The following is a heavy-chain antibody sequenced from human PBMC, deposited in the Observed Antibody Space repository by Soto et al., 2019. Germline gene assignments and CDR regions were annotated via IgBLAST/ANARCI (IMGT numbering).Heavy chain of an antibody. D-gene: IGHD3-3*01. J-gene: IGHJ4*02. Sequence: SGGSLRPSSPVSGFTFSSHSMNWVRQAPGKGLEWISYISTPSSSIYYADSVKGRFTISRDNAKNSLFLQMNSLRDEDTAVYYCARKGVAFDYWGQGALVTVSS. CDR1: GFTFSSHS. V-gene: IGHV3-48*02. CDR3: ARKGVAFDY. CDR2: ISTPSSSI.